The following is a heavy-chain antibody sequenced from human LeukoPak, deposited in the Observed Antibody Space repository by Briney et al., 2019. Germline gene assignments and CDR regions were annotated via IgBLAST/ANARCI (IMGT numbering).Heavy chain of an antibody. J-gene: IGHJ6*03. D-gene: IGHD3-3*01. CDR2: ISSSSSTI. CDR3: ARAVPYYDFWSGYYPYYYYMDV. V-gene: IGHV3-48*04. Sequence: GSLRLSCAASGFTFSSYSMNWVRQAPGKGLEWVSYISSSSSTIYYADSVKGRFTISRDNAENSLYLQMNSLRAEDTAVYYCARAVPYYDFWSGYYPYYYYMDVWGKGTTVTVSS. CDR1: GFTFSSYS.